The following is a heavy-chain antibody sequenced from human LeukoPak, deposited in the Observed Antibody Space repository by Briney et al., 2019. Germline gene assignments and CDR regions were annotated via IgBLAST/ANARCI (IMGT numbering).Heavy chain of an antibody. CDR2: IIPIFGTA. D-gene: IGHD3-22*01. CDR3: ARERKRGYYDSSGPDDY. J-gene: IGHJ4*02. CDR1: GGTFGSYA. V-gene: IGHV1-69*05. Sequence: SVKVSCKASGGTFGSYAISWVRQAPGQGLEWMGRIIPIFGTANYAQKFQGRVTITTDESTSTAYMELSSLRSEDTAVYYCARERKRGYYDSSGPDDYWGQGTLVTVSS.